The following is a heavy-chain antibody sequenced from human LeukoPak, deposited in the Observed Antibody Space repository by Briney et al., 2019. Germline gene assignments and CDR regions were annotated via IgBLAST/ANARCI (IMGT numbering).Heavy chain of an antibody. D-gene: IGHD3-22*01. J-gene: IGHJ4*02. Sequence: GGSLISSCAAAGVTISSYWMSWRRQAAGEGLEWVANIKDDGSEKYYVDSVKGRFTIVRDTVENSLLLQRSLLRAEATAVYCCARGEYSYDGGYWGRGTLVTVSS. CDR3: ARGEYSYDGGY. V-gene: IGHV3-7*04. CDR2: IKDDGSEK. CDR1: GVTISSYW.